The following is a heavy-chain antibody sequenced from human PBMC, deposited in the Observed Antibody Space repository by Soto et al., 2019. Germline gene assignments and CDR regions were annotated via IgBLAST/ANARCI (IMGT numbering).Heavy chain of an antibody. V-gene: IGHV1-69*12. Sequence: QVQLVQSGAEVKKPGSSVKVSCKASGGTFSNSAISWVRQAPGQGLEWMGGVIPISGTTNYAHAQKFQGRVTINADDSTNTAYMELSSLRSDDTAVYYCARTQYYDILTGSRDFDLWGRGTLVTVSS. CDR2: VIPISGTT. CDR1: GGTFSNSA. J-gene: IGHJ2*01. D-gene: IGHD3-9*01. CDR3: ARTQYYDILTGSRDFDL.